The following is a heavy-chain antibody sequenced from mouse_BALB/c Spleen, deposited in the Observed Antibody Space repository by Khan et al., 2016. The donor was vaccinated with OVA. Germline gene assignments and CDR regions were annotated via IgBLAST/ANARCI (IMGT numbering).Heavy chain of an antibody. CDR3: VRDGAYHRNDGWFAY. CDR2: INPSNGYT. J-gene: IGHJ3*01. CDR1: GYTFTSYT. Sequence: QVQLQQSGAELARPGASVKMSCKASGYTFTSYTIHWIKKRPGQGLEWIGYINPSNGYTNYNQKFKDKATLTTDKSSTTAYLQLSSLTYYDSAVYNCVRDGAYHRNDGWFAYWGQGTLVTVSA. V-gene: IGHV1-4*01. D-gene: IGHD2-14*01.